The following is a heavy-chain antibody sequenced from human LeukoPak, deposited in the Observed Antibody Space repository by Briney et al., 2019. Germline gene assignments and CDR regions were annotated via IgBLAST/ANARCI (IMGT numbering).Heavy chain of an antibody. Sequence: KTGGSLRLSCAASGFIFSSYSMNWVRQAPGKGLEWVSSISSSSSFIYYADSVKGRFTISRVNAEDSLYLQMNSLRAEDTAVYFCARDGYNYGSPLDYWGQGTLVTVSS. CDR2: ISSSSSFI. J-gene: IGHJ4*02. CDR3: ARDGYNYGSPLDY. CDR1: GFIFSSYS. D-gene: IGHD5-18*01. V-gene: IGHV3-21*01.